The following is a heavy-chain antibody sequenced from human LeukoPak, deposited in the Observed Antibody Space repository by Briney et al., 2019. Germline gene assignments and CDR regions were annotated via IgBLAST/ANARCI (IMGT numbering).Heavy chain of an antibody. V-gene: IGHV1-18*01. CDR2: ITSYNGNT. CDR3: ARGITKSGGYFDL. Sequence: ASVKVSCKASGYTFTSYSINWVRQAPGQGLEWMGWITSYNGNTNYAHKLQGRVTMTTDTSTSTAYMELRSLRSDDTAVYYCARGITKSGGYFDLWGRGTLVTVSS. J-gene: IGHJ2*01. CDR1: GYTFTSYS. D-gene: IGHD3-10*01.